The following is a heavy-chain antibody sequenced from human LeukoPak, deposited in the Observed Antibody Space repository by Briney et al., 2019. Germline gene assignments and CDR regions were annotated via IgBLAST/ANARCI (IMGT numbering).Heavy chain of an antibody. CDR1: GDSVSSNSAA. V-gene: IGHV6-1*01. J-gene: IGHJ4*02. CDR2: TYYRSKWYN. D-gene: IGHD1-1*01. CDR3: ARVQGSGNWNVFGY. Sequence: SQTLSLTCVISGDSVSSNSAAWIWIRQSPSRGLEWLGRTYYRSKWYNDYAVSVKSRITINPDTSKNQFSLQLNSVTPEDTAVYYCARVQGSGNWNVFGYWGQGTLVTVSS.